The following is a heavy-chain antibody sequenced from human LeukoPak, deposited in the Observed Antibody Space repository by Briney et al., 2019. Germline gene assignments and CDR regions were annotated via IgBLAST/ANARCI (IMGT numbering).Heavy chain of an antibody. CDR2: ISGSGGST. Sequence: GGSLRLSFAASGFTFSSYAMSWVRQATGKGLEWVSAISGSGGSTYYADSVKGRFTISRDNSKNTLYLQMNSLRAEDTAVYYCAKPNYGLASYWFDPWGQGTLVTVSS. D-gene: IGHD3/OR15-3a*01. CDR1: GFTFSSYA. J-gene: IGHJ5*02. CDR3: AKPNYGLASYWFDP. V-gene: IGHV3-23*01.